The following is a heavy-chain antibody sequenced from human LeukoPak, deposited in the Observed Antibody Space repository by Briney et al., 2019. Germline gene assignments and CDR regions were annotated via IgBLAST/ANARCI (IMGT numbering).Heavy chain of an antibody. CDR2: ISYNSDTT. V-gene: IGHV3-48*04. CDR3: TRSGDGAFDN. CDR1: GFAFSAYA. J-gene: IGHJ3*02. Sequence: GGSLRLSCAASGFAFSAYAMNWVRHTPGKGLEWVSYISYNSDTTHYADSVKGRFTISRDNARNSLYLQMNSLRAEDTAVYYCTRSGDGAFDNWGQGQWSPSLQ. D-gene: IGHD3-10*01.